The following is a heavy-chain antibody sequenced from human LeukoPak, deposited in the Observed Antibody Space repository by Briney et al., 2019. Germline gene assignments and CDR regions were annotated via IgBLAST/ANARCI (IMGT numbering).Heavy chain of an antibody. D-gene: IGHD3-10*01. V-gene: IGHV4-34*01. CDR1: GGSFSDYY. CDR3: ARGKGVIRGVSIDY. J-gene: IGHJ4*02. CDR2: ITPSGKA. Sequence: SEPLSLTCAVDGGSFSDYYWTWIRQPPGKGLEWIVEITPSGKANYNPSLKSRITISEDTSKNQLSLEVPSVTAADTAVYYCARGKGVIRGVSIDYWGQGTLVTVSS.